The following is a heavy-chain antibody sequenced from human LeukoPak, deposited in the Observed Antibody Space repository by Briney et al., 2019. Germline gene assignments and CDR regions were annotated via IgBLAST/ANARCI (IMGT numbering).Heavy chain of an antibody. CDR3: ARGDSSGYLAAEY. CDR1: GDSITTGNYY. D-gene: IGHD3-22*01. CDR2: VYTSGAT. J-gene: IGHJ4*02. V-gene: IGHV4-61*02. Sequence: SETLSLTCTVSGDSITTGNYYWSWVRQPAGKGLEWIGRVYTSGATNSNPSLKNRVSISIDPSKNQFSLDLDSVTAADTAVYYCARGDSSGYLAAEYWGQGTLVTVSS.